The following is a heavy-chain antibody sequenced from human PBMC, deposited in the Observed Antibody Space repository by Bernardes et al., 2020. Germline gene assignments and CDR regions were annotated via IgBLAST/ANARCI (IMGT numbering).Heavy chain of an antibody. Sequence: SETLSLTCTVSGGSINSYYWTWIRQPPGMGLEWIGNIYSSGSTNYNPSLKSRTTISVDTSKNQFSLKLISVTAADTAVYYCARASPRYQLQIDYWGQGTLVTVSS. J-gene: IGHJ4*02. V-gene: IGHV4-59*01. CDR2: IYSSGST. CDR3: ARASPRYQLQIDY. CDR1: GGSINSYY. D-gene: IGHD2-2*01.